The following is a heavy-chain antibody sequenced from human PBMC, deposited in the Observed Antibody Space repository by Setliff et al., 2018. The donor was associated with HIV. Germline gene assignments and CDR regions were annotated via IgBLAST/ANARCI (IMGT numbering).Heavy chain of an antibody. D-gene: IGHD2-15*01. V-gene: IGHV3-7*01. CDR2: MRQDGSEK. Sequence: HPGGSLRLSCAAPGFTFSSYWMSWVRQAPGKGLEWVANMRQDGSEKYYVASVKGRFTVFRDSAKNSLFLQMNSLRAEDTAVYYCARGEGYCSGGSCGNDGM. CDR3: ARGEGYCSGGSCGNDGM. CDR1: GFTFSSYW. J-gene: IGHJ6*01.